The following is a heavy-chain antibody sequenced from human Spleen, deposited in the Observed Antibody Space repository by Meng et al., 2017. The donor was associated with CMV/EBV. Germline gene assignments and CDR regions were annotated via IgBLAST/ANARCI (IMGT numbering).Heavy chain of an antibody. CDR1: GFTFSGYV. J-gene: IGHJ6*02. CDR3: AIDRSGFYPTLMDV. Sequence: GGSLRLSCAASGFTFSGYVMNWVRQAPEKGLEWVSGISGSGGSTYYADSVKGRITISRDNSKNTVYLQINSLAAEDTAIYYCAIDRSGFYPTLMDVWGQGTTVTVSS. V-gene: IGHV3-23*01. CDR2: ISGSGGST. D-gene: IGHD3-3*01.